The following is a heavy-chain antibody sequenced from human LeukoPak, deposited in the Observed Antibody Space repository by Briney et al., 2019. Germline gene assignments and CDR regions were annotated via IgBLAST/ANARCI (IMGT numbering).Heavy chain of an antibody. CDR3: ARANCGDDCYSPAGWFDF. Sequence: APVNVSCKAPGGTLRSHAVSWVRQAPGQGLEWMGGIIPILGAVDYAQKFLGRVMITADISANAVYMELSSLRSEDSGVYYCARANCGDDCYSPAGWFDFWGRGTLVTVSS. CDR1: GGTLRSHA. J-gene: IGHJ2*01. V-gene: IGHV1-69*10. D-gene: IGHD2-21*02. CDR2: IIPILGAV.